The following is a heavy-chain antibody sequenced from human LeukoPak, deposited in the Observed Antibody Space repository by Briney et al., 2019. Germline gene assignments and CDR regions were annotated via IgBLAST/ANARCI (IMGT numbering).Heavy chain of an antibody. CDR2: IYYTGNT. D-gene: IGHD3-9*01. Sequence: SETLSLTCTVSGGPVRSASYYWTWIRPPPGKGLEWIGYIYYTGNTNSNPSLESRVTISIDPPKNQFSLKLSSVTAADTAVYHCASVDILTGYLADYWGQGTLVTVSS. CDR1: GGPVRSASYY. CDR3: ASVDILTGYLADY. J-gene: IGHJ4*02. V-gene: IGHV4-61*01.